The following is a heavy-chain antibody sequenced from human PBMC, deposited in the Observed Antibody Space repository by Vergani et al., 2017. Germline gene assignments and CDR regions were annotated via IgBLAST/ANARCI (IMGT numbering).Heavy chain of an antibody. J-gene: IGHJ4*02. CDR2: ISWNSGSI. CDR3: ARAPRYDFQED. CDR1: GFTFDDYA. D-gene: IGHD3-3*01. V-gene: IGHV3-9*01. Sequence: EVQLVESGGGLVQPGRSLRLSCAASGFTFDDYAMHWVRQAPGKGLEWVSGISWNSGSIGYADSVKGRFTISRHNSKNTLYLQMNSLRAEDTAVYYCARAPRYDFQEDWGQGTLVTVAS.